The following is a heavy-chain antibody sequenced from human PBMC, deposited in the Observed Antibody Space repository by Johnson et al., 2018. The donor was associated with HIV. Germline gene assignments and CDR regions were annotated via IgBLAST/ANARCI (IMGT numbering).Heavy chain of an antibody. V-gene: IGHV3-11*04. CDR3: ARGTWEEPHSFDI. J-gene: IGHJ3*02. D-gene: IGHD1-1*01. Sequence: QVQLLESGGGVVQPGRSLRLSCAASGFTFSDYYMSWIRQAPGKGLEWVSYISSGSHTIYYADSVKGRFTISRDNSKNSLYLKMNSLRAEDTAKYYCARGTWEEPHSFDIWGQGTMVTVSS. CDR1: GFTFSDYY. CDR2: ISSGSHTI.